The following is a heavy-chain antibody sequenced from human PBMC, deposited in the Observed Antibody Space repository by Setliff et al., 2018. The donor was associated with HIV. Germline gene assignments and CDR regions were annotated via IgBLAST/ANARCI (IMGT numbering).Heavy chain of an antibody. CDR3: ARARTDYYDRRRRSHYYIDV. Sequence: ASVKVSCKPSGYTFTNYDINWVRQAAGQGLEWMGRMNPDSRNTGYAQRFEGSVTMTWDTSISTAYMELNNVKFEDTAIYYCARARTDYYDRRRRSHYYIDVWARGATVTVSS. CDR1: GYTFTNYD. V-gene: IGHV1-8*02. CDR2: MNPDSRNT. J-gene: IGHJ6*03. D-gene: IGHD3-22*01.